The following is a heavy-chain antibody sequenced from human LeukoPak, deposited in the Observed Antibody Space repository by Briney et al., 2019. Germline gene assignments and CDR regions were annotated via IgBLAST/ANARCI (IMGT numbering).Heavy chain of an antibody. J-gene: IGHJ4*02. CDR3: ASYSSSWYEWYFDY. V-gene: IGHV1-3*01. CDR2: INAGNGNT. Sequence: AASVKVSCKASGYTFTSYAMHWVRQAPGQRLEWMGWINAGNGNTKYSQKFQGRVTITRDTSASTAYMELSSLRSEDTAVYYCASYSSSWYEWYFDYWGQGTLVTVSS. D-gene: IGHD6-13*01. CDR1: GYTFTSYA.